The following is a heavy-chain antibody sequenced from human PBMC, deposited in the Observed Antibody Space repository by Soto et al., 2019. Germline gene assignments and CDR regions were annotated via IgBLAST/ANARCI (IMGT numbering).Heavy chain of an antibody. CDR2: IKRDGTEK. J-gene: IGHJ4*02. D-gene: IGHD2-15*01. CDR1: GFTFSDYW. V-gene: IGHV3-7*01. Sequence: VGSLRLSCVASGFTFSDYWMTWVRQTPGNGLEWVAIIKRDGTEKYYVDSVKGRFTISRDNAKNLLLLQMNSLRVEDTAVYYCARDGRGPRNWGQGTLVTVS. CDR3: ARDGRGPRN.